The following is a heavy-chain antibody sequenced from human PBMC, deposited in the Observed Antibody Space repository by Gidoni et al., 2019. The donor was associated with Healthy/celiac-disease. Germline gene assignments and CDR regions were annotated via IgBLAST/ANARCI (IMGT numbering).Heavy chain of an antibody. D-gene: IGHD3-10*01. CDR2: IYPGDSDT. J-gene: IGHJ3*02. CDR1: GYSFTSYW. CDR3: ARLKGPYYYGSGSYYNDAFDI. Sequence: EVQLVQSGAEVKKPGESLKISCKGSGYSFTSYWIGWVRQMPGKGLEWMGIIYPGDSDTRYSPSFQGQVTISADKSISTAYLQWSSLKASDTAMYYCARLKGPYYYGSGSYYNDAFDIWGQGTMVTVSS. V-gene: IGHV5-51*01.